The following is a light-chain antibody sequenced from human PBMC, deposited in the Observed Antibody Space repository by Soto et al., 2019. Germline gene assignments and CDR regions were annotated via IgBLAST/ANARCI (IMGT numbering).Light chain of an antibody. J-gene: IGKJ4*01. CDR1: QGLSSN. V-gene: IGKV3-15*01. Sequence: EIVMTQSPATLSVSPGERATLSWRASQGLSSNLAWYQQKPGQAPRLLIYGASIRATGIPARFSGSESGTEFTLTISSLQSEDFAVYYCQQYDSWPLTFGVGNKVEIK. CDR2: GAS. CDR3: QQYDSWPLT.